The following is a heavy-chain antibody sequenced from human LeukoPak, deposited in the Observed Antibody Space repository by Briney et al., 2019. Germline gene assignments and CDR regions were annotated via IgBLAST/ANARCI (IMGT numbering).Heavy chain of an antibody. D-gene: IGHD4-23*01. V-gene: IGHV4-59*08. CDR2: VDYSGST. CDR3: ARLNGGN. CDR1: GGSISSYY. Sequence: PSETLSLTCTVSGGSISSYYWSWIRRPPGKGLEWLGYVDYSGSTAYNPSLNGRVAISPDTSKNQFSLKLRSVSAADPAVYYCARLNGGNWGPGILVTVSS. J-gene: IGHJ4*02.